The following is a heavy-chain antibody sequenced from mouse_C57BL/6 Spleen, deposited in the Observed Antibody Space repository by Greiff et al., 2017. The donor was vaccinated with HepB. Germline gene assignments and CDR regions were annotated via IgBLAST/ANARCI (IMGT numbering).Heavy chain of an antibody. V-gene: IGHV1-54*01. CDR3: ARDRHYFDY. CDR1: GYAFTNYL. Sequence: QVQLQQPGAELVRPGTSVKVSCKASGYAFTNYLIEWVKQRPGQGLEWIGVINPGSGGTNYNEKFKGKATLTADKSSSTAYMQLSSLTSEDSAVYFCARDRHYFDYWGQGTTLTVSS. CDR2: INPGSGGT. J-gene: IGHJ2*01.